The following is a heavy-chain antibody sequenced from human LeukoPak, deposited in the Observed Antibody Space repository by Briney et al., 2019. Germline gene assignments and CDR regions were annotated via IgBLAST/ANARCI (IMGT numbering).Heavy chain of an antibody. V-gene: IGHV5-51*01. J-gene: IGHJ6*02. CDR2: IYPGDSDT. D-gene: IGHD6-13*01. CDR1: GYSFTSYW. Sequence: RGKSLKISCKGSGYSFTSYWIGWVRQMPGKGLEWMGIIYPGDSDTRYSPSFQGQVTISADKSISTAYLQWSSLKASDTAMYYCARQLGIAAAGISWGPYYYYHGMDVWGQGTTVTVSS. CDR3: ARQLGIAAAGISWGPYYYYHGMDV.